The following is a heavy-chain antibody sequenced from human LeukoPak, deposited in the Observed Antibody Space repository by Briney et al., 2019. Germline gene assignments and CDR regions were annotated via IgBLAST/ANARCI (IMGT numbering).Heavy chain of an antibody. Sequence: PGGSLRLSCAASGFTFSSYGMHWVRQAPGKGLEWVAVIWYDGSNKYYADSVKGRFTISRDNSKNTLYLQMNSLRAEDTAVYYCARTPGVYYYGMDVWGQGTTVTVS. V-gene: IGHV3-33*01. J-gene: IGHJ6*02. CDR2: IWYDGSNK. D-gene: IGHD2-8*01. CDR3: ARTPGVYYYGMDV. CDR1: GFTFSSYG.